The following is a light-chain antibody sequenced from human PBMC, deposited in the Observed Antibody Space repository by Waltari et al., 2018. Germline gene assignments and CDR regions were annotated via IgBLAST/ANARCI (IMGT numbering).Light chain of an antibody. CDR3: ASYTSTNTVL. V-gene: IGLV2-14*03. Sequence: QSALTQPASVSGSPGQSITISCAGTNSDLGYYNFVSWYQQHPGKAPKLMIFDVNRWPSGVSHRFSGSKAGNTASLTISGLQAEDEADYFCASYTSTNTVLFGGGTKVTVL. CDR1: NSDLGYYNF. CDR2: DVN. J-gene: IGLJ2*01.